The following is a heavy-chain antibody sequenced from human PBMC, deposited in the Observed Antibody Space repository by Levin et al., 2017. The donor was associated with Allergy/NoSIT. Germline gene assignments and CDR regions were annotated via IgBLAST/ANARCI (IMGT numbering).Heavy chain of an antibody. D-gene: IGHD3-10*01. J-gene: IGHJ4*02. CDR3: ARHYYYGSGSYRPFDY. CDR2: FYYSGST. Sequence: GSLRLSCTVSGGSISSSSYYWGWIRQPPGKGLEWIGSFYYSGSTNYNPSLKSPVTISVDTSKNQFSLKLSSVTAADTAVYYWARHYYYGSGSYRPFDYWGQGTLVTVSS. CDR1: GGSISSSSYY. V-gene: IGHV4-39*01.